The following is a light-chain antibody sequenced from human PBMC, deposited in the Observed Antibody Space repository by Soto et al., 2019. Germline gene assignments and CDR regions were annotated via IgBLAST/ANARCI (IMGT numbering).Light chain of an antibody. CDR1: QSVSSY. Sequence: EIVLTQSPATLSLSPGERATLSCRASQSVSSYFAWYQQKPGQAPRPLIFDASNRATGIPARFSGSGSGTDFTLTISSLEPEDFAVYYCQQRSNWRYTFGQGTKLEIK. J-gene: IGKJ2*01. V-gene: IGKV3-11*01. CDR3: QQRSNWRYT. CDR2: DAS.